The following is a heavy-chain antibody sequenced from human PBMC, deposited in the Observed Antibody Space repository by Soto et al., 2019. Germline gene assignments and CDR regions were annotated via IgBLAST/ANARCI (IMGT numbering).Heavy chain of an antibody. Sequence: SETLSLTCAVSGGPISSSNWWSWVRQPPGKGLEWIGEIYHSGSTNYNPSLKSRVTISVDTSKNQFSLKLSSVTAADTAVYYCARRYGSCFDYWGQGTLVTVSS. D-gene: IGHD5-18*01. CDR3: ARRYGSCFDY. J-gene: IGHJ4*02. V-gene: IGHV4-4*02. CDR2: IYHSGST. CDR1: GGPISSSNW.